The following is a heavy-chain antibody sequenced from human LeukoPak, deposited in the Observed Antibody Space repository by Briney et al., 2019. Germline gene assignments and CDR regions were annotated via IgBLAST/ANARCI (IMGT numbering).Heavy chain of an antibody. CDR1: GYTFTSYD. J-gene: IGHJ4*02. Sequence: ASVKVSCKASGYTFTSYDINWVRQATGQGLEWMGWMNPNSGNTGYAQKFQGRVTITRNTSISTAYMELSSLRSDDTAVYYCARDPDYDFWSGYYYHFDYWGQGTLVTVSS. D-gene: IGHD3-3*01. CDR2: MNPNSGNT. CDR3: ARDPDYDFWSGYYYHFDY. V-gene: IGHV1-8*03.